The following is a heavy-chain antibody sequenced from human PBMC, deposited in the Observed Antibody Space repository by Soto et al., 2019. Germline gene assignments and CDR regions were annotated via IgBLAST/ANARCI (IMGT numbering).Heavy chain of an antibody. Sequence: PTETLSLTCAVYGESFSGYSWSWIRQPPGKGLEWIGEINDSGGTKYNPSLKSRVTISVDTSKNQFSLKLSSVTAADTAVYYCVIYGPGSYPRFDPWCQAILVSVS. D-gene: IGHD3-10*01. V-gene: IGHV4-34*01. CDR2: INDSGGT. CDR1: GESFSGYS. J-gene: IGHJ5*02. CDR3: VIYGPGSYPRFDP.